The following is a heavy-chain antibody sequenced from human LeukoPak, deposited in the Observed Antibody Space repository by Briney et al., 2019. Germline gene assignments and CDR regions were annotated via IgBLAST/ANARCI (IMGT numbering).Heavy chain of an antibody. D-gene: IGHD6-13*01. CDR1: GGSVSSGSYY. Sequence: SETLSLTCTVSGGSVSSGSYYWSWIRQPPGKGLEWIGYIYYSGSTNYNPSLKSRVTISVDTSKNQFSLKLSSVTAADTAVYYCARDGGSSSWYGWVDYWGQGTLVTVSS. J-gene: IGHJ4*02. CDR3: ARDGGSSSWYGWVDY. V-gene: IGHV4-61*01. CDR2: IYYSGST.